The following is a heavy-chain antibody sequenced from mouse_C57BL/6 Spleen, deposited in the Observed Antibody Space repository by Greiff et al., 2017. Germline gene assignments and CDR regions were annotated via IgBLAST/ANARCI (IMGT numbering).Heavy chain of an antibody. J-gene: IGHJ2*01. CDR3: ANYDYDYFDY. CDR2: ISDGGSYT. D-gene: IGHD2-4*01. V-gene: IGHV5-4*01. CDR1: GFTFSSYA. Sequence: EVQLKESGGGLVKPGGSLKLSCAASGFTFSSYAMSWVRQTPEKRLEWVATISDGGSYTYYPDNVKGRFTISRDNAKNNLYLQMSHLKSEDTAMYYCANYDYDYFDYWGQGTTLTVSS.